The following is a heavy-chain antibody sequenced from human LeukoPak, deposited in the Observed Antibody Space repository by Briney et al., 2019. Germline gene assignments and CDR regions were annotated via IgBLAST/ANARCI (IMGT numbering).Heavy chain of an antibody. V-gene: IGHV3-30*18. CDR1: GFTFSNYG. CDR3: AKVALFSGYYPPFDY. D-gene: IGHD3-22*01. Sequence: GRSLRLSCTASGFTFSNYGMHWVRQTPGKGLEWVAVISYDGSNEYYADSVKGRFTISRDNSKNTLFLQMNSLRPEDTAVYHCAKVALFSGYYPPFDYWGQGTLVTVSS. CDR2: ISYDGSNE. J-gene: IGHJ4*02.